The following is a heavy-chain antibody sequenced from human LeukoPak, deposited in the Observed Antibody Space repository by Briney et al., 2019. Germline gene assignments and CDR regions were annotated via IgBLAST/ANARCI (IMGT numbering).Heavy chain of an antibody. CDR2: ISTSSNYI. V-gene: IGHV3-21*01. CDR3: ARGVVVVPAADNWFDP. D-gene: IGHD2-2*01. CDR1: GFTFSGYS. J-gene: IGHJ5*02. Sequence: KTGGSLRLSCAASGFTFSGYSMNWVRQAPGKGLEWVSSISTSSNYIYYADSMKGRFTISRDNAKNSLYLQMNSLRPEDTAVYYCARGVVVVPAADNWFDPWGQGTLVTVSS.